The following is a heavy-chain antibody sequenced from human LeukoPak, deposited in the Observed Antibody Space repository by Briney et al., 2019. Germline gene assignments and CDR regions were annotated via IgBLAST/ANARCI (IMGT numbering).Heavy chain of an antibody. V-gene: IGHV3-23*01. CDR2: ISGSGGST. J-gene: IGHJ6*02. CDR1: GFTFSSYA. Sequence: GGSLRLSCAASGFTFSSYAMSWVRQASGKGLEWVSAISGSGGSTYYADSVKGRFTISRDNSKNTLYLQMNSLRAEDTAVYYCAKDPDYYYGMDVWGQGTTVTVSS. CDR3: AKDPDYYYGMDV.